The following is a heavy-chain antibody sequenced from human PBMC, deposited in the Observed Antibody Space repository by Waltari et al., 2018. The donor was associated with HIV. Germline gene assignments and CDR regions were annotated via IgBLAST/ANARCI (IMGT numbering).Heavy chain of an antibody. D-gene: IGHD6-13*01. CDR3: TRGPAAGTGNWFDP. Sequence: QVRLVQSGAEVKKPGSSVKVSCKASGGTFRSYASTWVRQAPGQGLEWMGGIIPICHTVHYAQKFQGRVTITADEYTSTAYMELSGLRSEDTAVYYCTRGPAAGTGNWFDPWGQGTMVTVSS. J-gene: IGHJ5*02. V-gene: IGHV1-69*01. CDR2: IIPICHTV. CDR1: GGTFRSYA.